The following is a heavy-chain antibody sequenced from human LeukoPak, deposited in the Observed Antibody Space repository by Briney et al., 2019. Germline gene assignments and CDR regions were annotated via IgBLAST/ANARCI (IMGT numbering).Heavy chain of an antibody. CDR2: ISYDGSNK. Sequence: PGGSLRLSCAASGFTFSSYGMHWVRQAPGKGLEWVAVISYDGSNKYYADSVKGRFTISRDNSKNTLYLQMNSLRAEDTAVYYCARDGSYLGGVDYWGQGTLVTVSS. J-gene: IGHJ4*02. V-gene: IGHV3-30*03. D-gene: IGHD1-26*01. CDR1: GFTFSSYG. CDR3: ARDGSYLGGVDY.